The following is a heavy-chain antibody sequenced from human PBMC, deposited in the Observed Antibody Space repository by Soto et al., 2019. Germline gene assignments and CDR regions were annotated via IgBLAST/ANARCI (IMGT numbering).Heavy chain of an antibody. CDR1: GGTFSSYT. CDR2: IIPILGIA. J-gene: IGHJ4*02. CDR3: ARDQGGEMATIPPGGDY. D-gene: IGHD5-12*01. V-gene: IGHV1-69*08. Sequence: QVQLVQSGAEVKKPGSSVKVSCKASGGTFSSYTISWVRQAPGQGLEWMGRIIPILGIANYAQKFQGRVTITADKSTSTAYMELSSLRSEDTAVYYCARDQGGEMATIPPGGDYWGQGTLVTVSS.